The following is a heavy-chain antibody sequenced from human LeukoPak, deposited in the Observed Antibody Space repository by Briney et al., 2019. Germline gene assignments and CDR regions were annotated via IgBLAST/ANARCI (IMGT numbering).Heavy chain of an antibody. CDR1: GFPFSDYG. CDR2: IKQDGSEK. CDR3: VRDRNGSGSYYRFWGFDP. Sequence: PGGSLRLSCAASGFPFSDYGMYWVRQAPGKGLEWLANIKQDGSEKYYVDSVKGRFTISRDNAKNSLYLQMNSLRAEDTAVYYCVRDRNGSGSYYRFWGFDPWGQGTLVTVSS. V-gene: IGHV3-7*01. D-gene: IGHD3-10*01. J-gene: IGHJ5*02.